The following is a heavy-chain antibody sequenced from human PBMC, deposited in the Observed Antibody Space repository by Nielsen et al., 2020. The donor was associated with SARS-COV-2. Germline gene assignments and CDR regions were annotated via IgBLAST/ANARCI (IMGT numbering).Heavy chain of an antibody. Sequence: ASVKVSCKASGYTFTGYAINWVRQAPGQGLEWMGWINTNTGKPTYAQDFTGRCVISSDTSVSTAYLQINSLGAEDTAVYYCAIIGAEGGFDHWGQGTLVTVSS. CDR1: GYTFTGYA. D-gene: IGHD1-26*01. J-gene: IGHJ4*02. CDR2: INTNTGKP. V-gene: IGHV7-4-1*02. CDR3: AIIGAEGGFDH.